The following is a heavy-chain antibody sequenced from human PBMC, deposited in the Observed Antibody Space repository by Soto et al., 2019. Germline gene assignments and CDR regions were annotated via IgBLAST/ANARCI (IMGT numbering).Heavy chain of an antibody. D-gene: IGHD5-18*01. J-gene: IGHJ4*02. Sequence: QPGGSLRLSCAASGFTFTMYWMHWVRQAPGKGLVWVSRVNSDGTGTTYADSVKGRFTVSRDNAKNTVYLQMDGLRAEDTAVYYCARGDPGYSYGKIDYWGQGTLVTVSS. CDR2: VNSDGTGT. CDR3: ARGDPGYSYGKIDY. CDR1: GFTFTMYW. V-gene: IGHV3-74*01.